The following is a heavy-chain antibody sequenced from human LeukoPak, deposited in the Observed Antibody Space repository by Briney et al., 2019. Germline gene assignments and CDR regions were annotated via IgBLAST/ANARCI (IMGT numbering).Heavy chain of an antibody. V-gene: IGHV3-23*01. CDR2: ISDSGGST. D-gene: IGHD2-2*01. CDR3: AKSRGTSCYGPIDY. Sequence: PGRSLRLSCTASGFTFSRYAMTWVRQAPGTGLEWVSAISDSGGSTYYADSVEGRFTISRDNSKNNLYLQMNSLRAEDTAVYYCAKSRGTSCYGPIDYWGQETLVTVSS. J-gene: IGHJ4*02. CDR1: GFTFSRYA.